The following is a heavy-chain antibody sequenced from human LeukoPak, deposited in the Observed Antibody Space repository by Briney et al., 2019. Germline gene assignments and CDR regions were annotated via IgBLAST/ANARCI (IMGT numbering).Heavy chain of an antibody. V-gene: IGHV4-61*08. J-gene: IGHJ4*02. CDR2: IYYSGST. CDR1: GGFVSSGGFY. D-gene: IGHD1-7*01. CDR3: AREDITGTASYFDY. Sequence: PSETLSLTCTVSGGFVSSGGFYWTWIRQPPGKGLEWIGYIYYSGSTNYIPSLRSRLTISVDTSKNQFSLKLSSVTAADTAVYYCAREDITGTASYFDYWGQGTLVAVSS.